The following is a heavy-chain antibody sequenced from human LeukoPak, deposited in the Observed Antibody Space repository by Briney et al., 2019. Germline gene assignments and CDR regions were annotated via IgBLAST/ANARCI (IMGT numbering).Heavy chain of an antibody. CDR2: ISGSGGST. CDR1: GFTVSGNY. J-gene: IGHJ4*02. D-gene: IGHD1-26*01. Sequence: PGGSLRLSCAASGFTVSGNYMSWVRQAPGKGLEWVSAISGSGGSTYYADSVKGRFTISRDNSKNTLYLQMNSLRAEDTAVYYCANQYSGSYFGYFDYWGQGTLVTVSS. V-gene: IGHV3-23*01. CDR3: ANQYSGSYFGYFDY.